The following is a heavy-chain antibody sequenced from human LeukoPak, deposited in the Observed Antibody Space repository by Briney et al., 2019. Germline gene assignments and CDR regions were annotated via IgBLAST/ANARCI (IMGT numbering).Heavy chain of an antibody. V-gene: IGHV3-30*04. J-gene: IGHJ4*02. Sequence: PGRSLRLSCAASGFTFSSYAMHWVRQAPGKGLEWVAVISYDGSNKYYADSVKGRFTISRDNSKNRLYLQMNSLRAEDTAVYYCARGGHYDSSRGPFFDYWGQGTLVTVSS. CDR1: GFTFSSYA. CDR2: ISYDGSNK. D-gene: IGHD3-22*01. CDR3: ARGGHYDSSRGPFFDY.